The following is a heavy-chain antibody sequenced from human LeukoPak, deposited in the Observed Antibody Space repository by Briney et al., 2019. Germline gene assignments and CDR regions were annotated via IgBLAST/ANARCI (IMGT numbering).Heavy chain of an antibody. V-gene: IGHV3-21*01. CDR1: GFTFSSYS. D-gene: IGHD3-10*01. J-gene: IGHJ4*02. CDR3: VRGVVFDY. CDR2: ISSSSSYI. Sequence: SGGSLRLPCAASGFTFSSYSMNWVRQVPGKGLEWVSSISSSSSYIYYADSVKGRFTISRDNAKNSLYLQMNSLRAEDTAVYYCVRGVVFDYWGQGTLVTVSS.